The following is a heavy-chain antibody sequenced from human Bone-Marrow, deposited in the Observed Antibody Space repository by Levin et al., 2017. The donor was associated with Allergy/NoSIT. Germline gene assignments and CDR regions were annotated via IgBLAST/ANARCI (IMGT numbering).Heavy chain of an antibody. CDR2: ISGSGSLI. J-gene: IGHJ4*02. CDR1: GFSFRSHE. D-gene: IGHD2-15*01. V-gene: IGHV3-48*03. CDR3: ARALVAAVSDF. Sequence: GGSLRLSCAASGFSFRSHEMNWIRQAPGKALEWVSFISGSGSLIYYADSVKGRFTISRDNAKNSLHLQMHSLRADDTAVYYCARALVAAVSDFWGQGTLVTVSS.